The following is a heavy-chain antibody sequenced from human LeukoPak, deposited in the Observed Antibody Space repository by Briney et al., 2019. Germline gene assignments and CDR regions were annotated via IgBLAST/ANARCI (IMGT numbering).Heavy chain of an antibody. D-gene: IGHD3-3*01. Sequence: PGGSLRLSCAASGFTFSSFSMHWVRQAPGKGLEWVAVTSYDGGNKYYADSVKGRFTISRDNSKNTLYLQMNSLRAEDTAVYYCARDSGPFWSGYYPGGAYDIWGHGTLVTVSS. CDR3: ARDSGPFWSGYYPGGAYDI. J-gene: IGHJ3*02. CDR2: TSYDGGNK. CDR1: GFTFSSFS. V-gene: IGHV3-30-3*01.